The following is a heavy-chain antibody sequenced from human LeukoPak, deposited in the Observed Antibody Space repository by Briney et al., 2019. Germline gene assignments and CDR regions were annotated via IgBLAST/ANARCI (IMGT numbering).Heavy chain of an antibody. CDR2: ISSSSSYI. Sequence: PGGSLRLSCAASGFTFSDYYMSWIRQAPGKGLEWVSYISSSSSYIYYADSVKGRFTISRDNSKNTLYLQMNSLRAEDTAVYYCAKDENYDFWSGYYTFDYWGQGTLVTVSS. V-gene: IGHV3-11*06. J-gene: IGHJ4*02. CDR1: GFTFSDYY. D-gene: IGHD3-3*01. CDR3: AKDENYDFWSGYYTFDY.